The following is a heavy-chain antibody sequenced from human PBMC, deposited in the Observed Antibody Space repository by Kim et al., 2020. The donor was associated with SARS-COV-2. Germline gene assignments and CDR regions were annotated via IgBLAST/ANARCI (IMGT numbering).Heavy chain of an antibody. CDR3: ARGRSCSGGDCYGFGFFD. J-gene: IGHJ4*01. CDR1: EFSVSSDF. V-gene: IGHV3-53*01. CDR2: TYTTGNT. Sequence: GGSLRLSCAASEFSVSSDFITWVRQTPGRGLEWVSDTYTTGNTYYADSVKGRFTISRDKSKNTVFLQMNGLRVEDTAVYYCARGRSCSGGDCYGFGFFD. D-gene: IGHD2-21*02.